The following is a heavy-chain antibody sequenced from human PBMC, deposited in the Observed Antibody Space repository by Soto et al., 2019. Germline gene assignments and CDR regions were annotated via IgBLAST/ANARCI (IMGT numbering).Heavy chain of an antibody. J-gene: IGHJ6*02. V-gene: IGHV3-23*01. Sequence: AGGSLRLSCAASGFTFSSYAMSWVRQAPGKGLEWVSAISGSGGSTYYADSVKGRFTISRDNSKDTLYLQMNSLRAEDTAVYYCAGPAPGGELPYYYDGMDVWGQGTTVTVSS. D-gene: IGHD1-26*01. CDR2: ISGSGGST. CDR1: GFTFSSYA. CDR3: AGPAPGGELPYYYDGMDV.